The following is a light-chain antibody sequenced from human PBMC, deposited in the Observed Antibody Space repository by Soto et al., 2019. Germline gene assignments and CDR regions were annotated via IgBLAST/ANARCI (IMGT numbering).Light chain of an antibody. Sequence: DIQMTQAPSSLPASVGDRVTITCRASQTIANYLNWYQQRPGKAPNLLISAASTLQSGVPSRFSGSGSGTDFTLTISSLQPEDFATYYCQQSYSTPPYTFGQGTKVDIK. CDR2: AAS. CDR1: QTIANY. V-gene: IGKV1-39*01. J-gene: IGKJ2*01. CDR3: QQSYSTPPYT.